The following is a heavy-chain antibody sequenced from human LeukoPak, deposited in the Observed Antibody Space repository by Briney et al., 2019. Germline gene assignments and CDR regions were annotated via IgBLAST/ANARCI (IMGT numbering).Heavy chain of an antibody. V-gene: IGHV1-69*05. Sequence: AASVKVSCKASGGTFSSEAFIWVRQAPGQGLEWMGGIIPIFGRPDYAQKFQDIVTITTDESTNTVYMELSSLRSEDTAVYYCARGETILNWFDPWGQGTLVTVSS. CDR2: IIPIFGRP. D-gene: IGHD1-1*01. CDR1: GGTFSSEA. CDR3: ARGETILNWFDP. J-gene: IGHJ5*02.